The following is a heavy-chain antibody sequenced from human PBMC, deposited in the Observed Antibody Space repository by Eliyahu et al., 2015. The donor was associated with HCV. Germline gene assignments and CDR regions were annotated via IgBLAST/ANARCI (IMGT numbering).Heavy chain of an antibody. Sequence: QVQLQESGPGLVKPSETLSLTCTVSGYSISSDSYWXXIRRPPGKGLEWIGSISHSGSTHXNPSLKSRLTISVDTSKDQFSLRLSSVTAADTAVYYCARAYCSGGGCYSGGNWFDSWGQGTLVTVSS. CDR3: ARAYCSGGGCYSGGNWFDS. V-gene: IGHV4-38-2*02. CDR1: GYSISSDSY. J-gene: IGHJ5*01. D-gene: IGHD2-15*01. CDR2: ISHSGST.